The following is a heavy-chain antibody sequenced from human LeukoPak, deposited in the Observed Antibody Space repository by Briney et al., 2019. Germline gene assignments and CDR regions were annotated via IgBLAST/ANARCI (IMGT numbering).Heavy chain of an antibody. CDR3: ARSYQMLSLGY. Sequence: SETLSLTCGVFGGSFSGYYWTWIRQSPGQGLEWIGEINYSGSTNYNPSLKSRVIISIDTSKHQFSLKLSSVTAADTAMYYCARSYQMLSLGYWGQGTLVTVSS. CDR2: INYSGST. J-gene: IGHJ4*02. D-gene: IGHD2-2*01. V-gene: IGHV4-34*01. CDR1: GGSFSGYY.